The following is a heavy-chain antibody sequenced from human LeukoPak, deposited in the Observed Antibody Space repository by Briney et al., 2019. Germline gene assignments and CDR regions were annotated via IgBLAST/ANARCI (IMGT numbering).Heavy chain of an antibody. CDR3: ARGPRYSSSWSPGH. V-gene: IGHV3-30-3*01. Sequence: GRSLRLSCAASGFTFSSYAMHWVRQAPGKGLEWVAVISYDGSNKYYADSVKGRFTISRGNSKNTLYLQMNSLRAEDTAVYYCARGPRYSSSWSPGHWGQGTLVTVSS. D-gene: IGHD6-13*01. CDR1: GFTFSSYA. CDR2: ISYDGSNK. J-gene: IGHJ4*02.